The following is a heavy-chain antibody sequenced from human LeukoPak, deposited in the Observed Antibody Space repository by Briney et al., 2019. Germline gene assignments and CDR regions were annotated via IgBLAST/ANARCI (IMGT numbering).Heavy chain of an antibody. CDR2: IWYDGSNK. V-gene: IGHV3-33*01. CDR3: ARPPTVTTWVFDY. CDR1: GFTFSSYG. D-gene: IGHD4-17*01. J-gene: IGHJ4*02. Sequence: GGSLRLSCAASGFTFSSYGMHWVRQAPGKGLEWVAVIWYDGSNKYYADSVKGRFTISRDNSKNTLYLQINSLRAEDTAVYYCARPPTVTTWVFDYWGQGTLVTVSS.